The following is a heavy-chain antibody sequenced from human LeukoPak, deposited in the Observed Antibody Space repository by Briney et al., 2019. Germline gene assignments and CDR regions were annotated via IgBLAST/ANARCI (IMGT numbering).Heavy chain of an antibody. J-gene: IGHJ3*02. CDR3: AREDYGGSWGAFDI. D-gene: IGHD4-17*01. V-gene: IGHV4-59*01. CDR2: IYYSGST. CDR1: GGSISSYY. Sequence: SETLSLTCTVSGGSISSYYWSWIRQPPGEGLEWIGYIYYSGSTNYNPSLKSRVTISVDTSKNQFSLKLSSVTAADTAVYYCAREDYGGSWGAFDIWGQGTMVTVSS.